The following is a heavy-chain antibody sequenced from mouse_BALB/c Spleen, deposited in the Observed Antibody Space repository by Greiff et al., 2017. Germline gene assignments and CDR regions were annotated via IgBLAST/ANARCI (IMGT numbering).Heavy chain of an antibody. CDR3: ARDDYDYFDY. V-gene: IGHV1-7*01. J-gene: IGHJ2*01. D-gene: IGHD2-4*01. CDR2: INPSTGYT. CDR1: GYTFTSYW. Sequence: VKLMESGAELAKPGASVKMSCKASGYTFTSYWMHWVKQRPGQGLEWIGYINPSTGYTEYNQKFKDKATLTADKSSSTAYMQLSSLTSEDSAVYYCARDDYDYFDYWGQGTTLTVSS.